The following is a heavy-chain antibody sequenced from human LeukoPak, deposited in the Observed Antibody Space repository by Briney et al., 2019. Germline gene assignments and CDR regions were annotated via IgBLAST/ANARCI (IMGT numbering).Heavy chain of an antibody. CDR1: GFTYNDYA. CDR3: AKGLGISQHYGMDV. CDR2: ISWNSGIT. D-gene: IGHD2-2*01. V-gene: IGHV3-9*01. Sequence: GGSLRLSCAASGFTYNDYAMHWVRQAPGKGLEWVSGISWNSGITGYADSVKGRFTISRDNAKNSLYLQMNSLRAEDTALYYCAKGLGISQHYGMDVWGQGTTVTVSS. J-gene: IGHJ6*02.